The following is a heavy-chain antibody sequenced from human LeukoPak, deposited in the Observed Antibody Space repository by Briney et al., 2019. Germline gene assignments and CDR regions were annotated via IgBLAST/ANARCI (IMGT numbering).Heavy chain of an antibody. Sequence: GRSLRLSCAASGFTVSSNYMSWVRQAPGKGLEWVSVIYSGGSTYYADSVKGRFTISRDNSKNTLYLQMNSLRAEDTAVYYCARDLRYDWRYGMDVWGQGTTVTVSS. J-gene: IGHJ6*02. CDR3: ARDLRYDWRYGMDV. CDR2: IYSGGST. V-gene: IGHV3-53*01. CDR1: GFTVSSNY. D-gene: IGHD3-3*01.